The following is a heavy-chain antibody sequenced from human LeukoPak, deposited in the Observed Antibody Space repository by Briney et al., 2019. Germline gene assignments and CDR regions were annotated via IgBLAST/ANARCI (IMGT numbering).Heavy chain of an antibody. V-gene: IGHV4-30-2*01. CDR3: ARVWDTAFDY. Sequence: SQTLSLTCAVSGGSFSSGGYSWSWIRQPPGKGLEWIGYIYHSGSTYYNPSLKSRVTVSVDRSKNQFSLKLSSVTAADTAVYYCARVWDTAFDYWGQGTLVTVSS. CDR1: GGSFSSGGYS. CDR2: IYHSGST. J-gene: IGHJ4*02. D-gene: IGHD5-18*01.